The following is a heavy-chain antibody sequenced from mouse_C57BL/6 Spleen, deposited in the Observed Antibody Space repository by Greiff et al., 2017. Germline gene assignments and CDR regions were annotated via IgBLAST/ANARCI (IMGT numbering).Heavy chain of an antibody. CDR3: TRGPYYFDY. CDR2: ISSGGDYI. V-gene: IGHV5-9-1*02. Sequence: EVQRVESGEGLVKPGGSLKLSCAASGFTFSSSAMSLVRQTPEKRLEWVAYISSGGDYIYYAATVKGRFTISRDNARNTLYPQMSSLKSEDTAMYYWTRGPYYFDYRGQGNTLTVSS. CDR1: GFTFSSSA. J-gene: IGHJ2*01.